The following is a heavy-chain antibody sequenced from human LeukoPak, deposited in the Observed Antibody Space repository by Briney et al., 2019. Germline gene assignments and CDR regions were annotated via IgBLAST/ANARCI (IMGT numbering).Heavy chain of an antibody. D-gene: IGHD1-26*01. V-gene: IGHV4-59*01. CDR3: ARASTGSYYRYYYYYYMDV. CDR1: GGSISSYY. J-gene: IGHJ6*03. Sequence: SETLSLTCTVSGGSISSYYWSWVRQPPGKGLEWIGFVYYTGSTNYSPSLKSRVTISVDTSKNQFSLKLRSVTAADTAVYYCARASTGSYYRYYYYYYMDVWGKGTTVTISS. CDR2: VYYTGST.